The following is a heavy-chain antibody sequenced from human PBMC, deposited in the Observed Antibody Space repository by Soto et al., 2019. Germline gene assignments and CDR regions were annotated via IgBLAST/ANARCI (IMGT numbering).Heavy chain of an antibody. V-gene: IGHV4-4*02. D-gene: IGHD3-22*01. CDR1: GGSISSSNW. CDR2: IYHSGST. CDR3: ARSYYYDSSGSAWYFDY. Sequence: SETLSLTCTVSGGSISSSNWWSWVRQPPGKGLEWIGEIYHSGSTNYNPSLKSRVTISVDKSKNQFSLKLSSVTAADTAVYYCARSYYYDSSGSAWYFDYWGQGTLVTVSS. J-gene: IGHJ4*02.